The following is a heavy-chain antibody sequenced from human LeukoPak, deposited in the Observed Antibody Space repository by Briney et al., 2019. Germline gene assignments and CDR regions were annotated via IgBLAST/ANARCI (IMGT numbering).Heavy chain of an antibody. CDR3: ARDLAYSRLDY. V-gene: IGHV3-7*01. CDR2: INPDGNKK. CDR1: GLTFSSSW. D-gene: IGHD5-18*01. Sequence: GSLRLSCAVSGLTFSSSWMDWVRQAPGKGLEWVASINPDGNKKYSADSVKGRFTISRDNAENSLYLQMNSLRVEDTAFYYCARDLAYSRLDYWGQGMLVTVSS. J-gene: IGHJ4*02.